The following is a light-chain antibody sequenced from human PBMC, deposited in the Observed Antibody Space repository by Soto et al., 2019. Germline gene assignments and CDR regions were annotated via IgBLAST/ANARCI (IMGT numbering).Light chain of an antibody. Sequence: DIQMTQSPSSLSASLGDRVTITCRASQSIGTWLAWYQQKPGKAPKLLIYKASTLESGVPSNFSGSGSGTEFSLTISSLQPEDFATYYCQQYNAYPWTFGQGTKVDI. V-gene: IGKV1-5*03. CDR3: QQYNAYPWT. CDR1: QSIGTW. CDR2: KAS. J-gene: IGKJ1*01.